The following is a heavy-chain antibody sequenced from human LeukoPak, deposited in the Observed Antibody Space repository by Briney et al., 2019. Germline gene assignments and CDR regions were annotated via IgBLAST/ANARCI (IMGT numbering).Heavy chain of an antibody. J-gene: IGHJ4*02. Sequence: GESLKISCKGSGYSFTSYWIGWVRPMPGKGLEWMGIIYPGDSDTRYSPSFQGQVTISDLQWSSLKASDTAMYYCARGYGGNSPYFDYWGQGTLVTVSS. CDR1: GYSFTSYW. CDR3: ARGYGGNSPYFDY. CDR2: IYPGDSDT. D-gene: IGHD4-23*01. V-gene: IGHV5-51*01.